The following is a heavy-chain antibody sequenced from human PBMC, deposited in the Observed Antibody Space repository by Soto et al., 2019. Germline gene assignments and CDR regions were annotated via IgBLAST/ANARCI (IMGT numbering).Heavy chain of an antibody. J-gene: IGHJ4*02. D-gene: IGHD2-2*01. CDR2: ISGGGGST. CDR1: GFTFSSYG. V-gene: IGHV3-23*01. Sequence: EVQLLESGGGLVQPGGSLRLSCVASGFTFSSYGMSWVRQAPGKGLEWVSTISGGGGSTYYADSVKGRFTISRENSKNTLYLQMNSLRAEDTAVYYCAKPLCSSISCSRGAFDYWGQGTLVTVSS. CDR3: AKPLCSSISCSRGAFDY.